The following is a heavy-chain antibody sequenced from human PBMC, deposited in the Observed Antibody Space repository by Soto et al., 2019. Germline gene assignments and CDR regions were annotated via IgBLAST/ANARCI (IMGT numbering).Heavy chain of an antibody. CDR3: AREGVGDDAEYFQH. D-gene: IGHD1-26*01. J-gene: IGHJ1*01. CDR2: ISYDGSNK. CDR1: GFTFSSYA. V-gene: IGHV3-30-3*01. Sequence: QVQLVESGGGVVQPGRSLRLSCAASGFTFSSYAMHWGRQAPGKGLEWLAVISYDGSNKYYADSVKGRFTISRDNSKNPLYLHMNSLRAEDTAVYYCAREGVGDDAEYFQHWGQGTLVTVSS.